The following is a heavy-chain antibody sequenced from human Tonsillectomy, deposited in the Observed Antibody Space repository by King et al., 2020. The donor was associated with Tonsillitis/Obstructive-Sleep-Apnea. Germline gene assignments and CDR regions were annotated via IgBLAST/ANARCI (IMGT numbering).Heavy chain of an antibody. CDR1: GGSISSYY. V-gene: IGHV4-59*08. CDR2: IYHSGST. CDR3: ARRLATGTPENWFDP. D-gene: IGHD1-1*01. Sequence: QLQESGPGLVRPSETLSLIRTVSGGSISSYYWSWIRQPPGKGLEWIGCIYHSGSTNYNPSLKSRLTLSIDTSKNQFSLKLSSVTAADTAVYYCARRLATGTPENWFDPWGQGTLVTVSS. J-gene: IGHJ5*02.